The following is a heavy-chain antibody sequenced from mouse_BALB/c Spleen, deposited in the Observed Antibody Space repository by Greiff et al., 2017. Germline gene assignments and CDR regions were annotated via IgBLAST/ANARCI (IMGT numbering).Heavy chain of an antibody. D-gene: IGHD4-1*01. CDR3: VRGAWDGYFDV. J-gene: IGHJ1*01. CDR1: GFSLTSYD. CDR2: IWTGGGT. Sequence: VKLVESGPGLVAPSQSLSITCTVSGFSLTSYDISWIRQPPGKGLEWLGVIWTGGGTNYNSAFMSRLSISKDNSKSQVFLKMNSLQTDDTAIYYCVRGAWDGYFDVWGAGTTVTVSS. V-gene: IGHV2-9-2*01.